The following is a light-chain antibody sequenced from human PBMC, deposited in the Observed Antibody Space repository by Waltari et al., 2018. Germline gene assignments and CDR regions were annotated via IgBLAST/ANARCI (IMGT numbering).Light chain of an antibody. CDR3: QQYGSSPGT. Sequence: EIVLTQSPGTLSLSPGERATPPCRASQSVASRHLAGYQHNPGQAPRLLIYDASSRATGIPDRFRGSGSGADFTLTISRLDPEDFAVYYCQQYGSSPGTFGQGTKVEIK. V-gene: IGKV3-20*01. CDR2: DAS. CDR1: QSVASRH. J-gene: IGKJ1*01.